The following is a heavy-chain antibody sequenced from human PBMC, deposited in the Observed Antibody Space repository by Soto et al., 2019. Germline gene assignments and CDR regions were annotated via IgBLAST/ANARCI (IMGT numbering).Heavy chain of an antibody. CDR1: GFTFSTYS. CDR3: ARSTYHYDSSGYYQTIIFDF. Sequence: GGSLRLSCAASGFTFSTYSMNWVRQAPGKGLEWVSYISSSTSTIYYADSVKGRFTIARDNAKNSLYLQMNSLRDEDTALYYCARSTYHYDSSGYYQTIIFDFWGQGTLVTVSS. J-gene: IGHJ4*02. D-gene: IGHD3-22*01. CDR2: ISSSTSTI. V-gene: IGHV3-48*02.